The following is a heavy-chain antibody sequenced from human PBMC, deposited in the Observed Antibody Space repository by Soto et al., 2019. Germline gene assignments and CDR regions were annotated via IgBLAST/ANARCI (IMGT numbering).Heavy chain of an antibody. V-gene: IGHV1-18*01. CDR2: ISAYNGNT. CDR3: ARAYYDFWSGYYPYYYYGMDV. D-gene: IGHD3-3*01. J-gene: IGHJ6*02. CDR1: GYTFTSYG. Sequence: QVQLVQSGAEVKKPGASVKVSCKASGYTFTSYGISWVRQAPGQGLEWMGWISAYNGNTNYAQKLQGRVTMNTDTSTSTAYMELRSLRSDDTAVYYCARAYYDFWSGYYPYYYYGMDVWGQGTTVTVSS.